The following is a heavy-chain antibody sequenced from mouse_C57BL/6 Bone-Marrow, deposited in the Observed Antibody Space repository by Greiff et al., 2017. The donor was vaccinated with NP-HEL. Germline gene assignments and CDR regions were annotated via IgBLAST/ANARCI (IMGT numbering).Heavy chain of an antibody. CDR3: ARHYYSNYFDY. D-gene: IGHD2-5*01. V-gene: IGHV5-6*02. Sequence: DVMLVESGGDLVKPGGSLKLSCAASGFTFSSYGMSWVRQTPDKRLEWVATISSGGSYTYYPASVKGRFTISRDNAKNTLYLQMSSLKSEDTAMYYCARHYYSNYFDYWGQGTTLTVSS. CDR1: GFTFSSYG. CDR2: ISSGGSYT. J-gene: IGHJ2*01.